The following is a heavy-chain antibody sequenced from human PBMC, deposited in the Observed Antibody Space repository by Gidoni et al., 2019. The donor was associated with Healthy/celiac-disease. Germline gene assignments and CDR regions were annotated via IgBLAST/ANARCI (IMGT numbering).Heavy chain of an antibody. V-gene: IGHV3-21*01. D-gene: IGHD3-22*01. CDR1: GFTFSSYS. CDR3: ARDTGSYYDSSGDYFDY. Sequence: EVQLLESGGGLVKPGGSLRLSCAASGFTFSSYSMNWVRQAPGKGLEWVSSISSSSSYIYYADSVKGRFTISRDNAKNSLYLQMNSLRAEDTAVYYCARDTGSYYDSSGDYFDYWGQGTLVTVSS. J-gene: IGHJ4*02. CDR2: ISSSSSYI.